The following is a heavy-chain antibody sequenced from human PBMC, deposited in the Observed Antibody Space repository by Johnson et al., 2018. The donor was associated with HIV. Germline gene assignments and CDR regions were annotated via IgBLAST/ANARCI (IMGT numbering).Heavy chain of an antibody. CDR1: GFTISSNY. CDR2: IYSGGST. J-gene: IGHJ3*02. V-gene: IGHV3-66*01. D-gene: IGHD2-21*01. Sequence: VQLVESGGGLVQPGGSLRLSCAASGFTISSNYMSWVRQAPGKGLEWVSVIYSGGSTYYADPVKGRFTISRDNSKNTLYLQMNSLITEDTAVYFRTTGIAHVVPVLFDIWGQGTMVTVSS. CDR3: TTGIAHVVPVLFDI.